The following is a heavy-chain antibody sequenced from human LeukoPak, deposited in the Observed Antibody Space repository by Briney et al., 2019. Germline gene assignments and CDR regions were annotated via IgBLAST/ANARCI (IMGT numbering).Heavy chain of an antibody. J-gene: IGHJ4*02. Sequence: GGSLRLSCAASGFTFSTYWMHWVRQAPGKGLVLFSRIKGDGSSTIYADSVKGRFTISRDNSKNTLYLQTSSLRAEDTAMYYCARASTTVPNLLDYWGQGTLVTVSS. CDR2: IKGDGSST. CDR3: ARASTTVPNLLDY. CDR1: GFTFSTYW. V-gene: IGHV3-74*01. D-gene: IGHD4-17*01.